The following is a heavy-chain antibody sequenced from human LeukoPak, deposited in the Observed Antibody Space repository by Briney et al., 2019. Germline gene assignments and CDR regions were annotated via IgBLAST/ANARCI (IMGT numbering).Heavy chain of an antibody. Sequence: SETLSLTCAISGDGVSGNSGTWNWLRQSPSRGVGCLRRTCYRSNWYKDYAGVARGQITVKHDTYKNQVTLHPSSATREDTAVYYCARRLTQYDCFDPWGQGILVTVSS. CDR1: GDGVSGNSGT. D-gene: IGHD2-2*01. J-gene: IGHJ5*02. CDR2: TCYRSNWYK. V-gene: IGHV6-1*01. CDR3: ARRLTQYDCFDP.